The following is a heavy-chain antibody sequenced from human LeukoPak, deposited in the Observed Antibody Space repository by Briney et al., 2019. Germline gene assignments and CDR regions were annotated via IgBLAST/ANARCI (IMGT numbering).Heavy chain of an antibody. V-gene: IGHV1-2*02. CDR3: ARGHSTSGSFDY. J-gene: IGHJ4*02. CDR1: GYTFTGYY. Sequence: ASVKVSWKASGYTFTGYYIHWVRQAPGQGLEWMGWVNPNSGGTGQGLEWMRWVNPNSVGTDYAQKFQGRVTMTGDTSITTAYMELSRLTSDDTAVYYCARGHSTSGSFDYWGQGTPVTVST. D-gene: IGHD1-26*01. CDR2: VNPNSVGT.